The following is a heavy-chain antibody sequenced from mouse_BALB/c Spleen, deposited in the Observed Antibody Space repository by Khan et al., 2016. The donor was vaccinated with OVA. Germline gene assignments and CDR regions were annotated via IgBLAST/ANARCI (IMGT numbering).Heavy chain of an antibody. CDR1: GFNFSDYY. J-gene: IGHJ3*01. Sequence: EVKLEEPGGGLVKPGGSLKLSCAASGFNFSDYYMYWVRQTPEKRLEWVATISDGGNYTYYMDSVKGRFTISRDDAKHNLYLQMSSLKSEDTAMSYCSRGHYGNPFAYWGQGTLVTVSA. D-gene: IGHD2-1*01. CDR3: SRGHYGNPFAY. CDR2: ISDGGNYT. V-gene: IGHV5-4*02.